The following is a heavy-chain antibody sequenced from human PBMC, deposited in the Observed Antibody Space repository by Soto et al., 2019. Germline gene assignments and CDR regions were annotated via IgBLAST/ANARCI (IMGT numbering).Heavy chain of an antibody. V-gene: IGHV1-69*13. CDR2: IIPIFGTA. Sequence: SVKVSCKASGGTFSSYAISWVRQAPGQGLEWMGGIIPIFGTANYAQKFQGRVTITADESTSTAYMELSSLRSEDTAVYYCARIRGMVLNYYYYGMDVWGQGTTVTVS. D-gene: IGHD3-10*01. CDR1: GGTFSSYA. CDR3: ARIRGMVLNYYYYGMDV. J-gene: IGHJ6*02.